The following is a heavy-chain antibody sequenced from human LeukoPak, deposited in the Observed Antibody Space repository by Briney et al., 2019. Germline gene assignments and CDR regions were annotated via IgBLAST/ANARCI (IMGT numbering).Heavy chain of an antibody. CDR2: ISSSSSTI. D-gene: IGHD5-18*01. V-gene: IGHV3-48*01. J-gene: IGHJ4*02. CDR1: GFTFSSYS. Sequence: GGSLRLSCAASGFTFSSYSMNWVRQAPGKGLEWVSYISSSSSTIYYADSVKGRFTISRDNAKNSLYLQMNSLRAEDTAVYYCAKEVPIQQGFLTLDYWGQGTLVTVSS. CDR3: AKEVPIQQGFLTLDY.